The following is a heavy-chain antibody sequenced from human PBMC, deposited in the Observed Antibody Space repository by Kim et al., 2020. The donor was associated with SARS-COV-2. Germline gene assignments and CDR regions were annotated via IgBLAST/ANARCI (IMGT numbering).Heavy chain of an antibody. CDR3: AGIYDGGDY. D-gene: IGHD5-12*01. J-gene: IGHJ4*02. V-gene: IGHV3-11*01. CDR2: GDSV. Sequence: GDSVYDADSVKGRFTISRDNAKNSLYLQRNSLRADDTAVYYCAGIYDGGDYWGQGTLVTVSS.